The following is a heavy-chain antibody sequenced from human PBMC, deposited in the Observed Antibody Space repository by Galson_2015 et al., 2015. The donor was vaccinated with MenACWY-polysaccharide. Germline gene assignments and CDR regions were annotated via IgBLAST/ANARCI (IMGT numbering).Heavy chain of an antibody. J-gene: IGHJ5*02. CDR1: GDSITIGGYF. Sequence: TLSLTCTVSGDSITIGGYFWSWIRQHPGKGLEWIASISYDGGTYYNPSLKSRVTISADTPSNQFSLKLSSVTAADTAVYYCARGGRAVSNRNWFDPWGQGTLVTVSS. V-gene: IGHV4-31*03. CDR3: ARGGRAVSNRNWFDP. D-gene: IGHD3-16*01. CDR2: ISYDGGT.